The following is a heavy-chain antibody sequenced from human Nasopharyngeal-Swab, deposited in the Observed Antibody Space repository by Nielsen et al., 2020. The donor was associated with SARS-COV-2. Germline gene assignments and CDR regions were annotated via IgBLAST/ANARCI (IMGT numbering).Heavy chain of an antibody. CDR3: ARDGGSRSQFDY. Sequence: GESLKISCVATGFTFRLSAMHWVRQAPGKGLEWVAVISDDGSTKFYADSVMGRFTVSRDNSKNTVHLQMNSLRSDDKAMYYCARDGGSRSQFDYWGQGTLATVSS. J-gene: IGHJ4*02. V-gene: IGHV3-30-3*01. CDR1: GFTFRLSA. D-gene: IGHD1-26*01. CDR2: ISDDGSTK.